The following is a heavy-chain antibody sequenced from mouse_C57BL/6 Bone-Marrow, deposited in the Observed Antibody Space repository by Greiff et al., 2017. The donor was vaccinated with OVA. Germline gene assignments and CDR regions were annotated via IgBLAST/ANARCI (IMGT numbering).Heavy chain of an antibody. CDR3: ARYSGYDWYFDV. J-gene: IGHJ1*03. V-gene: IGHV7-3*01. D-gene: IGHD2-2*01. Sequence: EVKLVESGGGLVQPGGSLSLSCAASGFTFTDYYMSWVRQPPGKALEWLGFIRTKANGYTTEYSASVKGRFTISRDNSQSILYLQMNALRAEDSATYYGARYSGYDWYFDVWGTGTTVTVSS. CDR1: GFTFTDYY. CDR2: IRTKANGYTT.